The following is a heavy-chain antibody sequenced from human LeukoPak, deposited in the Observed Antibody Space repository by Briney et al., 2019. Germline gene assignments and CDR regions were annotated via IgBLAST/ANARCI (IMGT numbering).Heavy chain of an antibody. Sequence: GGSLRLSCAASGFTFSSYWMSWVRQAPGKGLEWVANIKQDGSEKYYVDSVKGRFTISRDNAKNSLYLQMNSLRAEDTAVYYCAGDLWGVTYDAFDIWGQGTMVTVSS. J-gene: IGHJ3*02. CDR1: GFTFSSYW. V-gene: IGHV3-7*01. D-gene: IGHD3-16*01. CDR3: AGDLWGVTYDAFDI. CDR2: IKQDGSEK.